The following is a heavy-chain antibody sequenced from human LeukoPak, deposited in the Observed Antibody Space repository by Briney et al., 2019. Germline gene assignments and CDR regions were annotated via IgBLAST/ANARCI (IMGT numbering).Heavy chain of an antibody. J-gene: IGHJ4*02. V-gene: IGHV1-69*05. CDR2: IIPIFGTA. D-gene: IGHD3-3*01. CDR3: ARGTTIFGVVTYFDY. CDR1: GGTFSSYA. Sequence: ASVKVSCKASGGTFSSYAISWVRQAPGQGLEWMGGIIPIFGTANYAQKFQGRVTITTDESTSTAYMGLSSLRSEDTAVYYCARGTTIFGVVTYFDYWGQGTLVTVSS.